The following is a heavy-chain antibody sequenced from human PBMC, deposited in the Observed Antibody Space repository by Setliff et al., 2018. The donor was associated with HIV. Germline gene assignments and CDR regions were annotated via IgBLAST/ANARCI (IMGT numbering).Heavy chain of an antibody. CDR3: ARGGKIAAAGGIFDY. V-gene: IGHV4-39*01. J-gene: IGHJ4*02. CDR2: IYYTGTT. D-gene: IGHD6-13*01. CDR1: GDSISSGSYY. Sequence: PSETLSLTCSVSGDSISSGSYYWGWIRQPPGKGLEWIGNIYYTGTTYYNPSLKSRVTISVDTSKNQFSLQLNSVTPEDTAVYYCARGGKIAAAGGIFDYWGQGTLVTVSS.